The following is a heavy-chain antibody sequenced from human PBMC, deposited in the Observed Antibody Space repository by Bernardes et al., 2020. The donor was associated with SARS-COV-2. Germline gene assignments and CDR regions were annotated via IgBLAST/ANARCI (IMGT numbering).Heavy chain of an antibody. V-gene: IGHV4-34*01. CDR1: GGSFSGYY. Sequence: LSLTCAVYGGSFSGYYWSWIRQPPGKGLEWIGEINHSGSTNYNPSLKSRVTISVDTSKNQFSLKLNSVTAADTALYYCARGMYDSSGYSFPFDYWGQGTLVTVSS. J-gene: IGHJ4*02. CDR2: INHSGST. D-gene: IGHD3-22*01. CDR3: ARGMYDSSGYSFPFDY.